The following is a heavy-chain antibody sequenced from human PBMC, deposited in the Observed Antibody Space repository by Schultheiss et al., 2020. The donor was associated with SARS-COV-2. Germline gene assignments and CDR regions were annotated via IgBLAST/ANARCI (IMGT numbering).Heavy chain of an antibody. V-gene: IGHV1-2*04. CDR2: INPNSGGT. CDR1: GYTFTGYY. J-gene: IGHJ5*02. D-gene: IGHD2-15*01. CDR3: ARELRSRCSGGSCHDP. Sequence: ASVKVSCKASGYTFTGYYMHWVRQAPGQGLEWMGWINPNSGGTNYAQKFQGWVTMTRDTSISTAYMELSRLRSDDTAVYYCARELRSRCSGGSCHDPWGQGTLVTVSS.